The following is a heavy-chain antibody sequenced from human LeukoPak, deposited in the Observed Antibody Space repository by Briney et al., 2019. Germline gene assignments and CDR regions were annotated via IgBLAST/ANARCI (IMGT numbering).Heavy chain of an antibody. CDR1: GGSISTYY. Sequence: SETLSLTCTVSGGSISTYYWSWIRQPPGKGLEWIGYIYHSGSTNYNPSLKSRVTMSVDTSKNQFSLKLSSVTAADTAVYYCARVPSPKGYCSGGSCYAIDPWGQGTLVTVSS. CDR3: ARVPSPKGYCSGGSCYAIDP. D-gene: IGHD2-15*01. CDR2: IYHSGST. V-gene: IGHV4-59*01. J-gene: IGHJ5*02.